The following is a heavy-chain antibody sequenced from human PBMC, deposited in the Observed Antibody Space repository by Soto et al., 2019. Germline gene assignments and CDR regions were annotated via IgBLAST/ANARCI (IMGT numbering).Heavy chain of an antibody. D-gene: IGHD6-19*01. CDR2: LYYSGST. J-gene: IGHJ4*02. CDR1: GGSISSYY. Sequence: QVQLQESGPGLVKPSETLSLTCTVSGGSISSYYWSWILQPPGKGLEWIGYLYYSGSTNYNPSLKSRVTIPVDTSKNQFSLKLSSVTAADTAVYYCARGGQWMDDYWGQGTLVTVSS. CDR3: ARGGQWMDDY. V-gene: IGHV4-59*01.